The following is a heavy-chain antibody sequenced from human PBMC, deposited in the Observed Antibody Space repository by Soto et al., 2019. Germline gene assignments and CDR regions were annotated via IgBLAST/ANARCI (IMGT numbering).Heavy chain of an antibody. CDR3: AKEDQVVVAGDSGDYYYYYMDV. CDR2: ISGSGGST. CDR1: GFTFSSYA. Sequence: GGSLRLSCAASGFTFSSYAMSWVRQAPGKGLEWVSAISGSGGSTYYADSVKGRFTISRDNSKNTLYLQMNSLRAEDTAVYYCAKEDQVVVAGDSGDYYYYYMDVWGKGTTVTVSS. D-gene: IGHD2-15*01. V-gene: IGHV3-23*01. J-gene: IGHJ6*03.